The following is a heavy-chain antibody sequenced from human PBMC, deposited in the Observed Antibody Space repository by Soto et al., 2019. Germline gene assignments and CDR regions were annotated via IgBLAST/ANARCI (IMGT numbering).Heavy chain of an antibody. V-gene: IGHV3-49*04. Sequence: SLRLSCTASGFTFGDYAMSWVPQAPGKGLEWVGFIRSKGSGGTSEYAASVKGRFTFSRDDSKSIAYLQMNSLKIEDTAVYYCTREQTITPWGQGTMVTVSS. D-gene: IGHD3-10*01. CDR3: TREQTITP. CDR2: IRSKGSGGTS. CDR1: GFTFGDYA. J-gene: IGHJ3*01.